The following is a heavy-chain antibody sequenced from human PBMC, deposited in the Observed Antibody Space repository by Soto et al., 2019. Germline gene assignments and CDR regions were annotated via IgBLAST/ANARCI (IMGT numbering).Heavy chain of an antibody. CDR3: ARDLAAAGTPLFDF. D-gene: IGHD6-13*01. CDR1: GGSINNYF. J-gene: IGHJ4*02. CDR2: IYYSGNT. Sequence: SETLSLTCTVSGGSINNYFWSWVRQPPGKGLEWIGYIYYSGNTNYNPSLKSRVTISVDTSEKQFSLKLSSVTAADTAVYYCARDLAAAGTPLFDFWGQGTLVTVSS. V-gene: IGHV4-59*01.